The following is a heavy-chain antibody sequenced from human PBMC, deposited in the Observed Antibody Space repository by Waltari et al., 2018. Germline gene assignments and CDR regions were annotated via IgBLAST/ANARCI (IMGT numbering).Heavy chain of an antibody. CDR3: ARLAGTPSGLEPHFDY. CDR2: LNAGNGNT. D-gene: IGHD6-19*01. V-gene: IGHV1-3*01. CDR1: GYTFTSYA. J-gene: IGHJ4*02. Sequence: QVQLVQSGAEVKKPGASVKVSCKASGYTFTSYAMHWVRPAPGQRLEWMGWLNAGNGNTKYSQKFQGRVTIIRDTSASTAYMELSSLRSEDTAVYYCARLAGTPSGLEPHFDYWGQGTLVTVSS.